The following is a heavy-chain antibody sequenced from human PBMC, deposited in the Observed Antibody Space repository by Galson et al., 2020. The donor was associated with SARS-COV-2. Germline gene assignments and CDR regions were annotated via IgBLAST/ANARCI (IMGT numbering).Heavy chain of an antibody. Sequence: GESLKISCAASGFTFSTYAMHWVRQAPGKGLERVAVISYDGSNKYYADSVKGRFTISRDNSKHTLYLQMNSLRAEDTAMYYCARASGRGYSGACDIWGQGTMVTVAS. CDR3: ARASGRGYSGACDI. V-gene: IGHV3-30-3*01. CDR2: ISYDGSNK. CDR1: GFTFSTYA. J-gene: IGHJ3*02. D-gene: IGHD2-15*01.